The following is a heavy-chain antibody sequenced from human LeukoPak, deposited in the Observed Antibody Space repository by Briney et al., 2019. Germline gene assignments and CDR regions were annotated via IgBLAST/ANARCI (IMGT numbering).Heavy chain of an antibody. Sequence: KSSETLSLTCTVSGGSISSYSWSWIRQPPGKGLEWIGSIYYSGSTNYNSSLKSRVTMSVDTSKNQFSLKLSSVTAADTAVYYCARHGGESIVAMILHAFDIWGQGTMVTVSS. CDR2: IYYSGST. J-gene: IGHJ3*02. CDR3: ARHGGESIVAMILHAFDI. CDR1: GGSISSYS. V-gene: IGHV4-59*08. D-gene: IGHD5-12*01.